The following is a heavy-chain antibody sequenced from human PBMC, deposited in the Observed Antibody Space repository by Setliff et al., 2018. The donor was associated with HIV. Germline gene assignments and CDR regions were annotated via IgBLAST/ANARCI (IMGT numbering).Heavy chain of an antibody. CDR2: IYTSGST. CDR3: ARDLYYGSGSYRDYYYYMDV. J-gene: IGHJ6*03. D-gene: IGHD3-10*01. Sequence: NPSETLSLTCTVSGGSISSYYWSWIRQPAGKGLEWIGRIYTSGSTNYNPSLKSRVTMSVDTSKTQFSLNLTSVTAADTAVYYCARDLYYGSGSYRDYYYYMDVWGKGTTVTVSS. V-gene: IGHV4-4*07. CDR1: GGSISSYY.